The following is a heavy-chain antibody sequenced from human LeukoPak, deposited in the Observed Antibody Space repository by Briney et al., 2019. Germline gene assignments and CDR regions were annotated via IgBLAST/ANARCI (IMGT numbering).Heavy chain of an antibody. J-gene: IGHJ4*02. CDR1: GFSFTMYG. Sequence: GGSLRLSCAASGFSFTMYGIHWVRHTPREGLEWVANIKHDGSEKYYVDSVKGRFTISGDNAKNSLYLQMNSLRAEDTAVYYCARNHFLDYWGQGTLVTVSS. D-gene: IGHD3-3*02. CDR2: IKHDGSEK. CDR3: ARNHFLDY. V-gene: IGHV3-7*05.